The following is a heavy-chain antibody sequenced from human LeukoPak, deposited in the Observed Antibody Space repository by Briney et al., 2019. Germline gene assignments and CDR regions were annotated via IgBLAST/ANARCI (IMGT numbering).Heavy chain of an antibody. D-gene: IGHD6-19*01. CDR2: IYSGGST. J-gene: IGHJ4*02. Sequence: GGSLRLSCAASGFIFSSYWMSWVRQAPGKGLEWVSVIYSGGSTYYADSVKGRFTISRDNSKNTLYLQMNSLRAEDTAVYYCARGAKDSSGWYYFDYWGQGTLVTVSS. CDR1: GFIFSSYW. V-gene: IGHV3-66*02. CDR3: ARGAKDSSGWYYFDY.